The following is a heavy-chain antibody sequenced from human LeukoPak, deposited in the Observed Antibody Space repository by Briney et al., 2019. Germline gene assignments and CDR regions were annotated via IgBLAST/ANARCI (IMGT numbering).Heavy chain of an antibody. D-gene: IGHD6-13*01. CDR3: ARGKQQLPLDY. J-gene: IGHJ4*02. Sequence: GGSLRLSCAVSGFTVRSNYMSWVRQAPGKGLEWVSYISSSGSTMYYADSVKGRSTISRDNAKKSLYLQMSSLRAEDTAVYYCARGKQQLPLDYWGQGTLVAVSS. CDR2: ISSSGSTM. V-gene: IGHV3-11*01. CDR1: GFTVRSNY.